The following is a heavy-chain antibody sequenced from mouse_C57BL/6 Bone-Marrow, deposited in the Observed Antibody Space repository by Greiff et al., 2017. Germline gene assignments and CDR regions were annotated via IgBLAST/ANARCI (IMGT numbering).Heavy chain of an antibody. Sequence: EVKLMETGGGLVQPGGSRGLSCEGSGFTFRGFWMSWVRQTPGKTLEWIGDINSDGSAINYAPSIKDRFTIFRDNDKSTLYLQMGNVRSEDTATYFCMRYGNYWYFDVWGTGTTVTVSS. D-gene: IGHD2-1*01. CDR3: MRYGNYWYFDV. CDR1: GFTFRGFW. J-gene: IGHJ1*03. CDR2: INSDGSAI. V-gene: IGHV11-2*01.